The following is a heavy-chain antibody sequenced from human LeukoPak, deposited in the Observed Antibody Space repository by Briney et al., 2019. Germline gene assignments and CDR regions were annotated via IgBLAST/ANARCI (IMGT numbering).Heavy chain of an antibody. Sequence: GGSLRLSCAASGFTFSGYPIHWVRQAPGKGLEWVAVIWYDGSNKYYADSVKGRFTISRDNSKNTLYLQMNSLRAEDTAVYYCARAPSYYDFWSGYYDAFDIWGQGTMVTVSS. CDR3: ARAPSYYDFWSGYYDAFDI. CDR1: GFTFSGYP. CDR2: IWYDGSNK. D-gene: IGHD3-3*01. V-gene: IGHV3-33*01. J-gene: IGHJ3*02.